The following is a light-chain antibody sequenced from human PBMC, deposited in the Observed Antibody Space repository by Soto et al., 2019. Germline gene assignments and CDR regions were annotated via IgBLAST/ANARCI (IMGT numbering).Light chain of an antibody. CDR2: DVS. Sequence: VLTQSPGTLSLSPGERATLSCRASQAFGGSFLAWYQQKPARAPRLLIYDVSSRAPGISDRFSGSESGTDFTLTINRVEPEDFAVYYCQHYATLSVFGQGTRLEIK. CDR3: QHYATLSV. V-gene: IGKV3-20*01. CDR1: QAFGGSF. J-gene: IGKJ2*01.